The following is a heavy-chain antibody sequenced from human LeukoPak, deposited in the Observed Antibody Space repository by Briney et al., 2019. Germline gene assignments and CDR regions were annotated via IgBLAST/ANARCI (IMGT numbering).Heavy chain of an antibody. CDR3: ARGTLVGAIYNWFDP. D-gene: IGHD1-26*01. CDR1: GGSFSGYY. CDR2: INHSGST. Sequence: PSETLSLTCAVYGGSFSGYYWSWIRQPPGKGLEWIGEINHSGSTNYNPSLKSRVTISVDTSKNQSSLKLSSVTAADTAVYYCARGTLVGAIYNWFDPWGQGTLVTVSS. V-gene: IGHV4-34*01. J-gene: IGHJ5*02.